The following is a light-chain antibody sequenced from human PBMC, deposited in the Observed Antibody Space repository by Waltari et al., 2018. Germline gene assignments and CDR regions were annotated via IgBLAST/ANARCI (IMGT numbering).Light chain of an antibody. V-gene: IGKV3-20*01. CDR2: DAS. CDR3: QKYGTLPAT. J-gene: IGKJ1*01. Sequence: EIVLTQSPGTLSLSPGDRATLPGRASQSDSRTLAWYQQKPGQAPRLLIYDASSRATGIPDRFSGSGSGTDFSLTISRLEPEDFAVYYCQKYGTLPATFGQGTKVEIK. CDR1: QSDSRT.